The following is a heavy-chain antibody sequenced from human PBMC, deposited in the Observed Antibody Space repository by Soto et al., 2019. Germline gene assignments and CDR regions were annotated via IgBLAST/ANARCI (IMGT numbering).Heavy chain of an antibody. CDR2: INHSGST. V-gene: IGHV4-34*01. CDR3: ARHDYVWGSYRYQGPFDY. J-gene: IGHJ4*02. Sequence: SETLSLTCAVYGGSFSGYRWSWIRQPPGKGLEWIGEINHSGSTNYNPSLTSRVTISVDTSKNQFSLKLSSVTAADTAVYYCARHDYVWGSYRYQGPFDYWGQGTLVTVSS. CDR1: GGSFSGYR. D-gene: IGHD3-16*02.